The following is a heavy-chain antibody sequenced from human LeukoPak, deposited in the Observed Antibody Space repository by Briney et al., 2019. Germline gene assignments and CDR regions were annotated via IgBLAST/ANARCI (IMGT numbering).Heavy chain of an antibody. CDR2: ISYDGSNK. D-gene: IGHD2-2*01. CDR3: ARASSTCFDY. CDR1: GFTFSSYA. Sequence: PGGSLRLSCAASGFTFSSYAMHWVRQAPGKGLEWVAVISYDGSNKYYADSVKGRFTISRDNSKNTLYLLMNSLRAEDTAVYYCARASSTCFDYWGQGTLVTVSS. V-gene: IGHV3-30*04. J-gene: IGHJ4*02.